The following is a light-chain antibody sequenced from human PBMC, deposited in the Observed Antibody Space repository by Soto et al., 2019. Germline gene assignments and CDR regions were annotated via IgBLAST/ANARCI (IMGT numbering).Light chain of an antibody. V-gene: IGKV3-20*01. J-gene: IGKJ3*01. Sequence: EIVLTQSPGTLSLSPGESATLSCGASESVSSSYLAWYQQKPGQAPRLLIYGATTRLRGVPDRFSGSGSGTDFTLTISRLEPEDFAVYDCQQYGSSPFTFGPGTKVDI. CDR3: QQYGSSPFT. CDR1: ESVSSSY. CDR2: GAT.